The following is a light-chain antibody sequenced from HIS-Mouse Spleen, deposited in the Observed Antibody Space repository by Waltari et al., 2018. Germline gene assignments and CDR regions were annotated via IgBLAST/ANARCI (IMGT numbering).Light chain of an antibody. J-gene: IGLJ1*01. CDR1: SSDVGGYNY. CDR2: DVS. V-gene: IGLV2-11*01. CDR3: CSYAGSYTGV. Sequence: QSALTQPRSVSGSPGQSVTISCTGTSSDVGGYNYVSWYQQHPGKAPKLMIYDVSKRPSGVPDRFSGSKSGNTASLTISGLQAEDEADYYCCSYAGSYTGVF.